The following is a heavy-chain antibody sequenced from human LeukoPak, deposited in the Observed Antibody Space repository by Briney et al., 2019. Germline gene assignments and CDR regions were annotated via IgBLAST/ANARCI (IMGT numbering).Heavy chain of an antibody. CDR2: IFYRGNI. CDR1: GGSISSSSYF. D-gene: IGHD3-16*01. V-gene: IGHV4-39*02. Sequence: SETLSLTCTVSGGSISSSSYFWGWTRQPPGKGLEWIGTIFYRGNIYYNPSLKSRVIISVDTSKNQFSLKLNSVTAADTAVYYCARARGSNDVFDIWGQGTLVTVSS. CDR3: ARARGSNDVFDI. J-gene: IGHJ3*02.